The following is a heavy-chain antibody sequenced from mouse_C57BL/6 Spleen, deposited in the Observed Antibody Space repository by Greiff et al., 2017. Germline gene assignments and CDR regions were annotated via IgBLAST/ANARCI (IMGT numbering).Heavy chain of an antibody. CDR1: GFSLSTSGMG. CDR3: ARLLGRAYFDY. D-gene: IGHD4-1*01. V-gene: IGHV8-12*01. Sequence: QVTLKESGPGILQSSQTLSLTCSFSGFSLSTSGMGVSWIRQPSGKGLEWLAHIYWDDDKRYHPSLKRRLTISQDPSRYQLFLMITSVDNADTATYYCARLLGRAYFDYWGQGTTLTVSS. CDR2: IYWDDDK. J-gene: IGHJ2*01.